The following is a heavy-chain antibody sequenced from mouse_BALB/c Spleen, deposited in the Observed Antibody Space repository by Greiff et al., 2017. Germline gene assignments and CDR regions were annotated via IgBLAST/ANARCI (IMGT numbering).Heavy chain of an antibody. CDR2: IYPGDGDT. CDR1: GYTFTSYW. V-gene: IGHV1-87*01. Sequence: QVQLKQSGAELARPGASVKLSCKASGYTFTSYWMQWVKQRPGQGLEWIGAIYPGDGDTRYTQKFKGKATLTADKSSSTAYMQLSSLASEDSAVYYCARYYEDAMDYWGQGTSVTVSS. D-gene: IGHD1-1*01. J-gene: IGHJ4*01. CDR3: ARYYEDAMDY.